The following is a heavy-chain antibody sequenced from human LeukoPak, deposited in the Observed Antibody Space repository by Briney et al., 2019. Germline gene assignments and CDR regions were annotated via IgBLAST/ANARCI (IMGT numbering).Heavy chain of an antibody. CDR2: INPNSGGT. Sequence: ASVKVSCKASGYTFTGYYMHWVRQAPGQGLEWMGWINPNSGGTNYAQKFQGRVTMTRDTSISTAYMELSRLRSDDTAVYYCARAMLGYDSSAHLEAWGQGTLVTVSS. V-gene: IGHV1-2*02. D-gene: IGHD3-22*01. CDR1: GYTFTGYY. J-gene: IGHJ5*02. CDR3: ARAMLGYDSSAHLEA.